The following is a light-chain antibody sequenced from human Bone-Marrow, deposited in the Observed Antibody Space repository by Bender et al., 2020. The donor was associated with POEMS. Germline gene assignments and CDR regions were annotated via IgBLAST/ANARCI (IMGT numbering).Light chain of an antibody. Sequence: QSALTQPASVSGSPGQSITLSCTGISSDLGSYSFVSWYQYNPGKAPKLIISEGSKRPSGVSDRFSGSGSGNTASLTISGLQAEDEADYYCCSYADSATWVFGGGTKLTVL. V-gene: IGLV2-23*01. CDR3: CSYADSATWV. CDR2: EGS. CDR1: SSDLGSYSF. J-gene: IGLJ3*02.